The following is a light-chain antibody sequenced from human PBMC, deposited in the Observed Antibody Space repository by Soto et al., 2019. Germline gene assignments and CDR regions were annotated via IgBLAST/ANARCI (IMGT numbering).Light chain of an antibody. CDR1: QNIGSN. Sequence: IVMTQSPATLSVSPVGRATVSCRASQNIGSNLAWYQQRPGQAPRLLIYGASSRVTGIPARFSGSGSGTDFTLTISSLQSEDFAVYHCQQYFNWWTFGQGTKVDIK. CDR2: GAS. CDR3: QQYFNWWT. V-gene: IGKV3-15*01. J-gene: IGKJ1*01.